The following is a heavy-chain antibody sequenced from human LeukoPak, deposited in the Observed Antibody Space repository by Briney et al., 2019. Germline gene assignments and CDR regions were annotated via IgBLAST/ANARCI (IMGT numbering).Heavy chain of an antibody. Sequence: SETLSLTCAVYGGSFSGYYWSWIRQPPGKRLEWIGEINHSGSTNYNPSLKSRVTISVDTSKNQFSLKLSSVTAADTAVYYCARARAGTDAFDIWGQGTMVTVSS. J-gene: IGHJ3*02. D-gene: IGHD6-19*01. CDR2: INHSGST. CDR3: ARARAGTDAFDI. V-gene: IGHV4-34*01. CDR1: GGSFSGYY.